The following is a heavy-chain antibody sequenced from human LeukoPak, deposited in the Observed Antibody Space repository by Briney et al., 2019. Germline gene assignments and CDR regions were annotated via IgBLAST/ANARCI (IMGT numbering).Heavy chain of an antibody. Sequence: GGSLRLSCAASGFTFSNAWMSWVRQAPGKGLEWISYISSGRPIIYYADSVKGRLTISRDDAKNSLYLHMNSLRAEDTAVYYCARGTTIRYHYYYYMDVWGKGATVTVSS. CDR1: GFTFSNAW. D-gene: IGHD5-24*01. CDR2: ISSGRPII. J-gene: IGHJ6*03. CDR3: ARGTTIRYHYYYYMDV. V-gene: IGHV3-48*01.